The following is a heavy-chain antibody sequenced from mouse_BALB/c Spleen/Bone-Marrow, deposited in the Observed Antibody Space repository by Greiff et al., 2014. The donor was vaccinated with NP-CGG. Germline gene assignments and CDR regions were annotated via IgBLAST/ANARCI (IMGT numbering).Heavy chain of an antibody. Sequence: VQLEESGAELVRPGVSVKISCKGSGYTFTDYAMHWVKQSHAKSLEWIGVISTYYGDATYNQKFEGKATMTVDKSSSTAYMELARLTSEDSAIYYCARDLDYWGQGTTLTVSS. CDR1: GYTFTDYA. CDR2: ISTYYGDA. V-gene: IGHV1S137*01. J-gene: IGHJ2*01. CDR3: ARDLDY.